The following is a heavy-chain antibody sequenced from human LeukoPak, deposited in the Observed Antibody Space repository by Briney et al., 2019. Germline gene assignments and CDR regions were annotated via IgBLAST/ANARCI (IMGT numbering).Heavy chain of an antibody. CDR3: AKESRDGYNFDY. D-gene: IGHD5-24*01. V-gene: IGHV3-30*18. CDR2: ISYDGSNK. J-gene: IGHJ4*02. CDR1: GFTFSSYG. Sequence: GGSLRLSCAAPGFTFSSYGMHWVRQAPGKGLEWVAVISYDGSNKYYADSVKGRFTISRDNSKNTLYLQMNSLRAEDTAVYYCAKESRDGYNFDYWGQGTLVTVSS.